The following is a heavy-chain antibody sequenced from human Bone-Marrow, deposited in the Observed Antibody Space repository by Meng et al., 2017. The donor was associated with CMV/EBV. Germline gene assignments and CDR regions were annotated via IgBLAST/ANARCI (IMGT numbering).Heavy chain of an antibody. Sequence: GSLRLSCTVSGGSISSSSYYWGWIRQPPGKGLEWIGSIYYSGNTYYNPSLKSRVTISVDTSKNQFSLKLSSVTAADTAVYYCARDHTIGYYYDSSGYFDYWGQGTLVTVSS. CDR3: ARDHTIGYYYDSSGYFDY. V-gene: IGHV4-39*07. D-gene: IGHD3-22*01. J-gene: IGHJ4*02. CDR2: IYYSGNT. CDR1: GGSISSSSYY.